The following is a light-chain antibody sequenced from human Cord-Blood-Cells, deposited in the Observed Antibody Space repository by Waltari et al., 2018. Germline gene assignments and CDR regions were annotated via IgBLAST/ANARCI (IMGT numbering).Light chain of an antibody. CDR3: AAWDDSLSGPV. CDR1: SSNIGSNY. V-gene: IGLV1-47*01. Sequence: QSVLTQPPSASGTPGQRFTISCSGSSSNIGSNYVYWYQQLPGTAPKLLTYRNNKRPPGVPARFSGSKSGTSASLAISGLRSEDEADYYCAAWDDSLSGPVFGGGTKLTVL. CDR2: RNN. J-gene: IGLJ3*02.